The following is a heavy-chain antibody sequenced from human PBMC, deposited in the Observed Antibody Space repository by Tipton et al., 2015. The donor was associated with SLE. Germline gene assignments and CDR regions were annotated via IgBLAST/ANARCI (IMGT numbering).Heavy chain of an antibody. J-gene: IGHJ5*02. D-gene: IGHD2-15*01. V-gene: IGHV4-34*01. CDR2: INHRGST. CDR1: GGSFSGYY. Sequence: TLSLTCAVYGGSFSGYYWTWIRQPPGKGLEWIGEINHRGSTNYNPSLKSRVTISVDTSKNQFSLKLSSVTAADTAVYYCARDGGGLNWFDPWGQGTLVTVSS. CDR3: ARDGGGLNWFDP.